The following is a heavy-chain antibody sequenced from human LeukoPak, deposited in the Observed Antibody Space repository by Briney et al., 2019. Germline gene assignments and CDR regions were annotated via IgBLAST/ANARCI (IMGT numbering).Heavy chain of an antibody. CDR2: IIPIFGTE. D-gene: IGHD2-2*01. CDR1: GGTFSSYA. J-gene: IGHJ6*03. Sequence: SVKVSCKASGGTFSSYAISWVRQAPGQGLEWMGGIIPIFGTENYAQKFQGRVTNTADESTSTAYLELSRLTSEDTAVYYCARHIVVVPAAMDYSYMDVWGKGTTVTVSS. CDR3: ARHIVVVPAAMDYSYMDV. V-gene: IGHV1-69*13.